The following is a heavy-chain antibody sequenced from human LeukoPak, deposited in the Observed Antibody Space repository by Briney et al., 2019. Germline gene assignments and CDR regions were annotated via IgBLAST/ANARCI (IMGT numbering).Heavy chain of an antibody. Sequence: ASVKVSCKASGYTFSNYGISWVRQAPGQGLEWMGWISAYNGNRNYAQKLQGRVTMTTDTSTSIAYMELRSLRSDDTAVYYCARDSNIVVVPAATYYYYGMDVWGQGTTVTVSS. CDR2: ISAYNGNR. D-gene: IGHD2-2*01. J-gene: IGHJ6*02. V-gene: IGHV1-18*01. CDR1: GYTFSNYG. CDR3: ARDSNIVVVPAATYYYYGMDV.